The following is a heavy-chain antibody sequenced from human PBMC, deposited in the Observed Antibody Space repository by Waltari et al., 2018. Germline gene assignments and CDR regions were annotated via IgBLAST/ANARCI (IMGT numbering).Heavy chain of an antibody. D-gene: IGHD3-10*01. CDR2: VNHSGTT. Sequence: QVQLQQWGAGLLKPSETLSLTCAVYGASFSNYYCNWIRQSPGKGLEWIGKVNHSGTTNYNPSLKSRVTISLDTSKNQFSLKLTSVTAADTAVYYCATTRGYELLSSFDFWGQGTLVTVSS. CDR3: ATTRGYELLSSFDF. CDR1: GASFSNYY. V-gene: IGHV4-34*02. J-gene: IGHJ4*02.